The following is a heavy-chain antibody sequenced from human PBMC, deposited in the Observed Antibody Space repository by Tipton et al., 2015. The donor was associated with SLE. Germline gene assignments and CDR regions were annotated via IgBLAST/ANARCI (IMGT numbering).Heavy chain of an antibody. CDR1: GFTFGSNP. V-gene: IGHV3-30-3*01. CDR3: ARDRDYGMDV. Sequence: RSLRLSCAASGFTFGSNPMSWVRQAPGKGLEWLTMISFNGGHKLYADSVKGRLTVSRDNSRNTLFLQMNSLRAEDTAVYYCARDRDYGMDVWGQGTTVTVSS. CDR2: ISFNGGHK. J-gene: IGHJ6*02.